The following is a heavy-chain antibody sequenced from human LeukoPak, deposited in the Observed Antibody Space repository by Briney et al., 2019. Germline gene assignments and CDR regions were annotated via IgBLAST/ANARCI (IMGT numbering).Heavy chain of an antibody. CDR1: GGSISSYY. V-gene: IGHV4-59*01. J-gene: IGHJ6*02. CDR2: IYYSGST. CDR3: ARLNSYGPNYYYGMDV. Sequence: SETLSLTCTVSGGSISSYYWSWIRQPPGKGLEWIGYIYYSGSTNYNPSLKSRVTISVDTSKNQFSLKLGSVTAADTAVYYCARLNSYGPNYYYGMDVWGQGTTVTVSS. D-gene: IGHD5-18*01.